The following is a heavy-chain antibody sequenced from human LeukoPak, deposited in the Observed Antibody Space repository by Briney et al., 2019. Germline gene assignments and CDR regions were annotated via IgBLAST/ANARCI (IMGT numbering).Heavy chain of an antibody. CDR1: GGSISSYY. V-gene: IGHV4-59*01. D-gene: IGHD2-2*01. J-gene: IGHJ6*02. CDR2: IYYSGST. Sequence: SETLSLTCTVSGGSISSYYWSWIRQPPGKGLEWIGYIYYSGSTNYNPSLKSRVTISVDTSKNQFSLKLSSVTAADTAVYYCARDGGSPGYCSSTSCRYYGMDVWGQGTTVTVSS. CDR3: ARDGGSPGYCSSTSCRYYGMDV.